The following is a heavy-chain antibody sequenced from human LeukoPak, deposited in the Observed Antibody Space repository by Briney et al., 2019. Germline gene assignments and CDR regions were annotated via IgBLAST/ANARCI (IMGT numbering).Heavy chain of an antibody. CDR3: ARDLRYSSGWSASGMDV. J-gene: IGHJ6*03. CDR1: GGTFSIYA. Sequence: SVKVSCKAPGGTFSIYAISWVRQAPGQGLEWMGGIIPVFDTTNYAQKFQGRVSFTADKSTSTAYMDLRSLRSDDTAVYYCARDLRYSSGWSASGMDVWGKGTTVTISS. CDR2: IIPVFDTT. V-gene: IGHV1-69*06. D-gene: IGHD6-19*01.